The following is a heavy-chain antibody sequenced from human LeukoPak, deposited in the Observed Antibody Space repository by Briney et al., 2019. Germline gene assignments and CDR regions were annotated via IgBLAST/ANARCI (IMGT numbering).Heavy chain of an antibody. D-gene: IGHD6-25*01. Sequence: GGSLRLSCAASGFTFSSYAMTWVRQAPGRGLEWVPALSGNGGTTYYADSVKGRFTISRDNSKNTLYLQMNSLRAEDTAVYYCARVNSGSAGRNDYWGQGTLVTVSS. CDR3: ARVNSGSAGRNDY. CDR1: GFTFSSYA. V-gene: IGHV3-23*01. J-gene: IGHJ4*02. CDR2: LSGNGGTT.